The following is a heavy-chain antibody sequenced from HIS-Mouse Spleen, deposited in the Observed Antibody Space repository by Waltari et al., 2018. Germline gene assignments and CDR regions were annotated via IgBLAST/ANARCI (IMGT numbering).Heavy chain of an antibody. CDR1: GFSLSTSGIF. Sequence: HGTLRESGPALVKPTQTLTLTCTFSGFSLSTSGIFVSWIRQPPGKALEWLARIAWDDDKYCSTALKTRLTISKDTSKNQVVLTMSNMDRVDTATYYCARIAEGYRSGWYAFDYWGQGTLVTVSS. V-gene: IGHV2-70*15. CDR2: IAWDDDK. D-gene: IGHD6-19*01. CDR3: ARIAEGYRSGWYAFDY. J-gene: IGHJ4*02.